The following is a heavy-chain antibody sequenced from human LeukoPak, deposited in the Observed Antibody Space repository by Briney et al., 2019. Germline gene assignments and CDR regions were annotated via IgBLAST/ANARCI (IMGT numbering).Heavy chain of an antibody. Sequence: PSETLSLTCTVSGGSISSYYWSWIRQPPGKGLEWIGYIYYSGSTNYNPSLKSRVTISVDTSRNQFSLKLSSVTAADTAVYYCARETNSGIKLDYWGQGTLVTVSS. J-gene: IGHJ4*02. V-gene: IGHV4-59*12. D-gene: IGHD1-26*01. CDR1: GGSISSYY. CDR2: IYYSGST. CDR3: ARETNSGIKLDY.